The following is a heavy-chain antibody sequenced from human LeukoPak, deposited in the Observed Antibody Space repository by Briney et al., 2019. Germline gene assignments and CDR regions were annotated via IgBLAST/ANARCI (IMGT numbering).Heavy chain of an antibody. D-gene: IGHD3-22*01. J-gene: IGHJ3*02. Sequence: SETLSLTCAVSGYSISSGYYWGWIRQPPGKGLEWIGCIYHSGSTYYNPSLKSRVTISVDTSKNQFSLKLSSVTAADTAVYYCARRWYYYDSSGPRPRNAFDIWGQGTMVTVSS. CDR2: IYHSGST. V-gene: IGHV4-38-2*01. CDR1: GYSISSGYY. CDR3: ARRWYYYDSSGPRPRNAFDI.